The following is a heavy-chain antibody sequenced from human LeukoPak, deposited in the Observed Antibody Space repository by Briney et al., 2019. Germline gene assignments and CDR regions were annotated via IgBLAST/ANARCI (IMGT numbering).Heavy chain of an antibody. Sequence: ASVKVSCKASGYTFATYAMHWVRQAPGQRLEWTGWSNAGNGNTKYSQEFQGRVTITRDTSASTAYMELSSLRSEDMAVYYCVREAPFGAFDIWGQGTMVTVSS. CDR2: SNAGNGNT. CDR3: VREAPFGAFDI. D-gene: IGHD2/OR15-2a*01. V-gene: IGHV1-3*02. J-gene: IGHJ3*02. CDR1: GYTFATYA.